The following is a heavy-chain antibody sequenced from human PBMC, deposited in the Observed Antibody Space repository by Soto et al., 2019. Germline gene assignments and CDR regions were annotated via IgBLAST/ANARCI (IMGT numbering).Heavy chain of an antibody. CDR3: ARVEGQRWLQWTLHYYYYGMEV. J-gene: IGHJ6*01. CDR2: INQSGST. CDR1: GGSFSGYC. D-gene: IGHD5-18*01. V-gene: IGHV4-34*01. Sequence: SETLSLTCAVYGGSFSGYCWSWIRQPAWEGLEWVGEINQSGSTSYNPSLKSRVTISVDTSKNHFSLKLSSVTDADTAVYYCARVEGQRWLQWTLHYYYYGMEVWGQGTTVTVSS.